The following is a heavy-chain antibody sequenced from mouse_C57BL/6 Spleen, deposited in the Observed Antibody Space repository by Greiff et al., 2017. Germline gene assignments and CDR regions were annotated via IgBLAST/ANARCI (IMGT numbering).Heavy chain of an antibody. D-gene: IGHD1-1*01. V-gene: IGHV1-81*01. Sequence: VMLVESGAELARPGASVKLSCKASGYTFTSYGISWVKQRTGQGLEWIGEIYPRSGNTYYNEKFKGKATLTADKSSSTAYMELRSLTSEDSAVYFCARVDYYGSSSYFDVWGTGTTVTVSS. CDR3: ARVDYYGSSSYFDV. CDR1: GYTFTSYG. J-gene: IGHJ1*03. CDR2: IYPRSGNT.